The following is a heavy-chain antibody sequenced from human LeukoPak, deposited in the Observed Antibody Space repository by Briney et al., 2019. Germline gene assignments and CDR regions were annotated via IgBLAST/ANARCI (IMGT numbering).Heavy chain of an antibody. Sequence: SETLSLTCTVSGGSISSYYRSWIRQPAGKGLEWIGRIYTSGSTNYNPSLKSRVTISVDKSKNQFSLKLSSVTAADTAVYYCARDGDLDAFDIWGQGTMVTVSS. CDR1: GGSISSYY. D-gene: IGHD4-17*01. V-gene: IGHV4-4*07. CDR3: ARDGDLDAFDI. CDR2: IYTSGST. J-gene: IGHJ3*02.